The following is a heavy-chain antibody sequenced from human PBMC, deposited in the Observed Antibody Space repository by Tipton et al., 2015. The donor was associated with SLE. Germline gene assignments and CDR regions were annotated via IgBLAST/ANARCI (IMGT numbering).Heavy chain of an antibody. Sequence: TLSLTCAVYGKSFSAYYWRWIRQPPGKGLEWIGDINHSESTNYNPSLKSRVTLSVDTSKNHFSLRLTSVTAADTAVYYCARVKDRYSSSWFDAFDIWGQGTMVTVSS. CDR1: GKSFSAYY. J-gene: IGHJ3*02. CDR2: INHSEST. D-gene: IGHD6-13*01. CDR3: ARVKDRYSSSWFDAFDI. V-gene: IGHV4-34*10.